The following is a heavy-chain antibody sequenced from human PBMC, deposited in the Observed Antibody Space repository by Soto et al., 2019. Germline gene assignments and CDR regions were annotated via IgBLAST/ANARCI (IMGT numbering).Heavy chain of an antibody. J-gene: IGHJ4*02. D-gene: IGHD1-1*01. CDR1: RDTFDSYA. CDR3: AAGGKDGYIK. V-gene: IGHV1-69*13. Sequence: ASVKVSCKASRDTFDSYAITWVRQAPGQGLEWMGGIIPILGTTKYAQMFRGRVTMTADESTSTIYMELSSLTSEDRAVYFCAAGGKDGYIKWGQGTQVTV. CDR2: IIPILGTT.